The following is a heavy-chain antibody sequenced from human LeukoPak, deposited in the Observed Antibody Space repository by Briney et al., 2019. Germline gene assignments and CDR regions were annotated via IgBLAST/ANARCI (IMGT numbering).Heavy chain of an antibody. Sequence: GASVKVSCKVSGYTLTELSMHWVRQAPGKGLEWMGGFDPEDGETIYAQKFQGRVTMTEDTSTDTAYMELSSLRSEDTAVYYCATVSRYYDFWSGLPSFDYWGQGTLVTVSS. CDR3: ATVSRYYDFWSGLPSFDY. CDR2: FDPEDGET. D-gene: IGHD3-3*01. CDR1: GYTLTELS. J-gene: IGHJ4*02. V-gene: IGHV1-24*01.